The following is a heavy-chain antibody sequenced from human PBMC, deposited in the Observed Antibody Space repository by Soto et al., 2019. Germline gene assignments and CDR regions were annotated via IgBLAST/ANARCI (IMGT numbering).Heavy chain of an antibody. CDR3: ARAPPGVPGTVQYYYYYMDV. CDR2: IWYDGSNK. Sequence: GGSLRLSCAASGFTFSSYGMHWVRQAPGKGLEWVAVIWYDGSNKYYADSVKGRFTISRDNSKNTLYLQMNSLRAEDTAVYYCARAPPGVPGTVQYYYYYMDVWGKGTTVTVSS. CDR1: GFTFSSYG. V-gene: IGHV3-33*01. D-gene: IGHD4-4*01. J-gene: IGHJ6*03.